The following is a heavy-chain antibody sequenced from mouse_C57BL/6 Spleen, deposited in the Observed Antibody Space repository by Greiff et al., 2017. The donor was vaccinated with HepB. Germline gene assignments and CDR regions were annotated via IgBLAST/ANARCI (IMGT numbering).Heavy chain of an antibody. J-gene: IGHJ2*01. CDR1: GYTFTSYW. CDR3: ARRSSGYVFDY. V-gene: IGHV1-50*01. Sequence: VKLQQPGAELVKPGASVKLSCKASGYTFTSYWMQWVKQRPGQGLEWIGEIDPSDSYTNYNQKFKGKATLTVDTSSSTAYMQLSSLTSEDSAVYYCARRSSGYVFDYWGQGTTLTVSS. CDR2: IDPSDSYT. D-gene: IGHD3-2*02.